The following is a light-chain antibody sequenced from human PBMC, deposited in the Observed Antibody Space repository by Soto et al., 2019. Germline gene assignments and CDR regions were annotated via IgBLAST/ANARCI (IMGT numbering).Light chain of an antibody. CDR2: CAS. J-gene: IGKJ5*01. Sequence: DIVMTQSPDSLAVSLGERATINCKSSQSILYSSNNKEKLAWYQQKPGQPPNLLIYCASTRESGVPDRFSGSGSGTDFTLTISSLQAEDVAVYYCQLYYSTPITFGQGTRLEIK. CDR1: QSILYSSNNKEK. V-gene: IGKV4-1*01. CDR3: QLYYSTPIT.